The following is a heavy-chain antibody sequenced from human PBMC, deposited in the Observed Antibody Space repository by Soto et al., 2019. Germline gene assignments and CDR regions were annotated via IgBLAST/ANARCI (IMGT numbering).Heavy chain of an antibody. CDR1: GFTFSDHG. J-gene: IGHJ4*02. V-gene: IGHV3-23*01. D-gene: IGHD6-6*01. CDR2: ISGSVGST. Sequence: SLRLSCAASGFTFSDHGMHWVRQAPGKGLEWVSSISGSVGSTFYADSVKGRFTISRDNSMNTLYLQMNSLRAEDTAVYYCAKDRTIASRNFDSWGQGALVTVSS. CDR3: AKDRTIASRNFDS.